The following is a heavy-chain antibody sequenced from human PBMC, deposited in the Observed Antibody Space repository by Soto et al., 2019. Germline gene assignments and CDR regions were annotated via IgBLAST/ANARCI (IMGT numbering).Heavy chain of an antibody. Sequence: QITLKESGPTLVKPTQTLTLTCTFSGFSLSTSGVGVGWIRQPPGKALEWLALIYWDDDKRYSPSLKSRLTITKDTSNNQVVLTMTNMDPMETATYCCAHVYYYYGMDAWGQGTTVTVSS. CDR3: AHVYYYYGMDA. J-gene: IGHJ6*02. CDR2: IYWDDDK. V-gene: IGHV2-5*02. CDR1: GFSLSTSGVG.